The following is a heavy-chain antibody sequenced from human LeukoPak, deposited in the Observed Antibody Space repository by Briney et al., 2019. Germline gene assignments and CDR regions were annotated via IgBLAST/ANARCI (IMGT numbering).Heavy chain of an antibody. CDR1: GGSFSGYY. J-gene: IGHJ5*02. Sequence: SETLSLTCAVYGGSFSGYYWSWIRQPPGKGLEWIGYIYYSGSTNYNPSLKSRVTISVDTSKNQFSLKLSSVTAADTAVYYCASYYDFWSGYYTWGQGTLVTVSS. CDR2: IYYSGST. D-gene: IGHD3-3*01. CDR3: ASYYDFWSGYYT. V-gene: IGHV4-59*01.